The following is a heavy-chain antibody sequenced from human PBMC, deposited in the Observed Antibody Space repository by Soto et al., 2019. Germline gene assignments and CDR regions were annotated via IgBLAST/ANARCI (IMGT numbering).Heavy chain of an antibody. CDR2: IIPILGIA. J-gene: IGHJ4*02. Sequence: QVQLVQSGAEVKKPGSSVKVSCKASGGTFSSYTISWVRQAPGQGLEWMGRIIPILGIANYAQKFQGRVTITADKSTSTAYMELSSLRSEDTAVYYCARDQGSEQPLDYWGQGTLVTVSS. CDR3: ARDQGSEQPLDY. V-gene: IGHV1-69*08. D-gene: IGHD1-1*01. CDR1: GGTFSSYT.